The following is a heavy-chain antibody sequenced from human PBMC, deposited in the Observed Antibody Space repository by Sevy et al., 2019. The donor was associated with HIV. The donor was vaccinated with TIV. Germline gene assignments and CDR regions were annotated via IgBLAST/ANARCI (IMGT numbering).Heavy chain of an antibody. CDR3: ARNVLGFLDY. V-gene: IGHV3-23*01. J-gene: IGHJ4*02. D-gene: IGHD1-1*01. CDR2: ITGGGGGTT. CDR1: GFTFSSDA. Sequence: GGSLRLSCAASGFTFSSDAMSWVRQAPGKGLEWVSTITGGGGGTTYDADSVRGRFTISRDDSKNTLYLQMNSLRAEDTAIYYCARNVLGFLDYWGQGTLVTVS.